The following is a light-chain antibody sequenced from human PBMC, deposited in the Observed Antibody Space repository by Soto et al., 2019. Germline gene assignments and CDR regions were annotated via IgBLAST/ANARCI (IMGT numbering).Light chain of an antibody. Sequence: EIVMTQSPATLSVSPGERATLSCRASQSVSSNLAWYQQKPGQAPRLLIYGASTRATGIPARFSGSGSGTEFTLTISSLPSEDFAVYYCQQYNNWPHTFGQGTQLEIK. CDR1: QSVSSN. V-gene: IGKV3-15*01. J-gene: IGKJ2*01. CDR3: QQYNNWPHT. CDR2: GAS.